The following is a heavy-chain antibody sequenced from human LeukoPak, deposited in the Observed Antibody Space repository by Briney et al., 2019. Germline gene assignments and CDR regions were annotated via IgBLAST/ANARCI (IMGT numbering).Heavy chain of an antibody. D-gene: IGHD3-10*01. CDR1: GGSISSSNW. Sequence: SETLSLTCAVSGGSISSSNWWSWVRQPPGKGLEWIGEIYHSGSTNYNPSLKSRVTISVDKSKNQFSLKLSSVTAADTAVYYCARDSSLMVRGVISFDIWGQRTMVTVSS. V-gene: IGHV4-4*02. J-gene: IGHJ3*02. CDR2: IYHSGST. CDR3: ARDSSLMVRGVISFDI.